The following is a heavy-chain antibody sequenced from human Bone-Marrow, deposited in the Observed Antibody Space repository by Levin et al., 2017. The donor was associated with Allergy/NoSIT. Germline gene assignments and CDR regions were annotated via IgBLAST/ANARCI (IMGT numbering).Heavy chain of an antibody. D-gene: IGHD3-9*01. CDR2: INWNSNTI. Sequence: GGSLRLSCTASGFASNNYAMHWVRQGLGKGLEWVSTINWNSNTIAYADSVKGRFTISRDNTNNSLYLQMNSLRPEDTAVYYCAKGYDLLTGYPPFDQWGQGTLVTVSS. J-gene: IGHJ4*02. CDR3: AKGYDLLTGYPPFDQ. V-gene: IGHV3-9*02. CDR1: GFASNNYA.